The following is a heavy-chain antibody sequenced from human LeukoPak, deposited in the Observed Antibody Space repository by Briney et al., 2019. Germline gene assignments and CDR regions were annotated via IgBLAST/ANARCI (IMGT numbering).Heavy chain of an antibody. J-gene: IGHJ4*02. V-gene: IGHV1-69*13. D-gene: IGHD6-6*01. CDR2: IIPLFGTT. CDR3: ARGGEYSSSLAY. Sequence: ASVKVSCKASGGTFSSYAFNWVRQVSGQGLEWMGGIIPLFGTTNYAQKFQGRVTITAGESTRTVYMELSGLRSEDTALYFCARGGEYSSSLAYWGQGTLVTVSS. CDR1: GGTFSSYA.